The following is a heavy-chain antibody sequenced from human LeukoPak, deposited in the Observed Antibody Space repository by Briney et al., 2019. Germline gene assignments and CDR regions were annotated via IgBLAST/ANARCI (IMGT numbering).Heavy chain of an antibody. CDR2: INHSGST. J-gene: IGHJ4*02. D-gene: IGHD2-2*01. CDR3: ARGTGYCSSTSCLYYFDY. CDR1: GGSFSGYY. Sequence: SETLSPTCAVYGGSFSGYYWSWIRQPPGKGLEWIGEINHSGSTNYNPSLKSRVTISVDTSKNQFSLKLSSVTAADTAVYYCARGTGYCSSTSCLYYFDYWGQGTLVTVSS. V-gene: IGHV4-34*01.